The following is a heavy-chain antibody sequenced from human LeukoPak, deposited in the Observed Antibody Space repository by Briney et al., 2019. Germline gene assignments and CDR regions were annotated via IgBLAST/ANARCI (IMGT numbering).Heavy chain of an antibody. CDR2: ISYDGSNK. V-gene: IGHV3-30*18. D-gene: IGHD3-22*01. Sequence: GRSLRLSCAASGFTFSSYGMHWVRQAPGKGLEWVAVISYDGSNKYYADSVKGRFTISRDNSKNTLYLQMNSLRAEDTAVYYCANYCYDSSGYYPDWGQGTLVTVSS. J-gene: IGHJ4*02. CDR3: ANYCYDSSGYYPD. CDR1: GFTFSSYG.